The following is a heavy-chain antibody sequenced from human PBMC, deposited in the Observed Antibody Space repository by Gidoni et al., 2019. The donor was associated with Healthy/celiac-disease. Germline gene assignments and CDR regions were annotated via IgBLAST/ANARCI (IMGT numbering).Heavy chain of an antibody. CDR3: TTRREGGSPRRAFDI. J-gene: IGHJ3*02. CDR1: GFTFGNAW. CDR2: IKSKTDGGTT. Sequence: EVQLVESGGGLVKPGGSLRPPWSASGFTFGNAWMSWVRQAPGKGLEWVGRIKSKTDGGTTDYAAPVKGRFTISRDDSKNTLYLQMNSLKTEDTAVYYCTTRREGGSPRRAFDIWGQGTMVTVSS. D-gene: IGHD1-26*01. V-gene: IGHV3-15*01.